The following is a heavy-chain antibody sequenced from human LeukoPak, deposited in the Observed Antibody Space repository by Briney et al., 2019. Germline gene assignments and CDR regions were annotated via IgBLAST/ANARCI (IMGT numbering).Heavy chain of an antibody. CDR3: ARDALQSSGSYNRLDAFDI. CDR1: GGSISSGGYY. J-gene: IGHJ3*02. D-gene: IGHD3-10*01. Sequence: SETLSLTCTVSGGSISSGGYYWSWIRQHPGKGLEWIGYIYYSGSTYYNPSLKSRVTISVDTSKNQFSLKLSSVAAADTAVYYCARDALQSSGSYNRLDAFDIWGQGTMVTVSS. CDR2: IYYSGST. V-gene: IGHV4-31*03.